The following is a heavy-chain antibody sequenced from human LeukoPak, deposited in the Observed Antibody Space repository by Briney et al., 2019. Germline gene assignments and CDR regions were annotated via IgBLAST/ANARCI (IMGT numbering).Heavy chain of an antibody. CDR2: VSDDGSAK. CDR3: ATDSLAAPGDLDH. D-gene: IGHD6-25*01. V-gene: IGHV3-30*01. J-gene: IGHJ4*02. CDR1: GVTFSSHF. Sequence: GRSLRLSCAASGVTFSSHFMHWVRRAPGKGLEWVAVVSDDGSAKYYADSVRGRFAISRDNSKNTLSLQMNSLRPEDTAVYYCATDSLAAPGDLDHWGQGTLVTVSS.